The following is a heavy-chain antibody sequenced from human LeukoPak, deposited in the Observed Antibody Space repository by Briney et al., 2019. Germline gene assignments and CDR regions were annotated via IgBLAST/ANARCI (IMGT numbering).Heavy chain of an antibody. Sequence: PGGFLRLSCAASGFTFIDYDMHWVRQVIGKGLEWVSAIGIRGDTHYSGSVKGRFTISRENAESSLYLQMNSLRAEDTAVYYCARGGIQVSGIDEFDYWGQGTLVTVSS. CDR2: IGIRGDT. D-gene: IGHD6-19*01. V-gene: IGHV3-13*01. CDR1: GFTFIDYD. CDR3: ARGGIQVSGIDEFDY. J-gene: IGHJ4*02.